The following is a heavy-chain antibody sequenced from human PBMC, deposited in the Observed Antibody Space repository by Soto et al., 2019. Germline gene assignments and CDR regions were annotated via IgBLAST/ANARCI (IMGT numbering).Heavy chain of an antibody. J-gene: IGHJ4*02. D-gene: IGHD2-8*01. Sequence: GGSLRLSCSASGFTFRAYGMHWVRQAPGKGLEFVAAILSNGGTTYYADSVRGRFTISRDNSKNTLYLQMSSLRDDDTAVYYCVKDRSLIRADVYYFDYWGQGTLVTVSS. CDR1: GFTFRAYG. V-gene: IGHV3-64D*06. CDR2: ILSNGGTT. CDR3: VKDRSLIRADVYYFDY.